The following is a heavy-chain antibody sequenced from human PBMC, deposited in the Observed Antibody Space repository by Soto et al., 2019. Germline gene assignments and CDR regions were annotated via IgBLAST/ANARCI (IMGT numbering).Heavy chain of an antibody. V-gene: IGHV3-33*01. Sequence: QVQLVESGGGVVQPGRSLRLSCAASGFTFSSYGMHWVRQAPGKGLEWVAVIWNDGSNKYYADSVKGRFTISRDNSKNSLSRQMNSLRAEDTAVYYCASAPPAPGWGQGTLVTVSS. CDR3: ASAPPAPG. J-gene: IGHJ4*02. CDR2: IWNDGSNK. CDR1: GFTFSSYG.